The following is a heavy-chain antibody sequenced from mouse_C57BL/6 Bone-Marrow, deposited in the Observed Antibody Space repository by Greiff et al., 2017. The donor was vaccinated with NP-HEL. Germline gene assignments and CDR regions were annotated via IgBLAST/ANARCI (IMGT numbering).Heavy chain of an antibody. Sequence: QVQLQQSGAELVMPGASVKLSCKASGYTFTSYWMHWVKQRPGQGLEWIGEIDPSDSYTNYNPKFKGKSTLTVDQSSSTTYMQLSSLTSEDSAVYYWARSSTMDYWGQGTTLTVSS. CDR1: GYTFTSYW. D-gene: IGHD2-1*01. V-gene: IGHV1-69*01. CDR3: ARSSTMDY. CDR2: IDPSDSYT. J-gene: IGHJ2*01.